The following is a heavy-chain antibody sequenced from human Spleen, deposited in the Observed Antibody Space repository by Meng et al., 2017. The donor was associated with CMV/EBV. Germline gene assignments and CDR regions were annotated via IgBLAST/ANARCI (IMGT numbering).Heavy chain of an antibody. V-gene: IGHV4-34*01. Sequence: SETLSLTCAVYGGPFSGYYWRWIRHPPGKGLEWIGEINHSGSTNYNPSLKSRVTISVDTSKNQFSLKLSSVTAADTAVYYCARTYDFWSGYYDDYWGQGTLVTVSS. D-gene: IGHD3-3*01. CDR1: GGPFSGYY. CDR3: ARTYDFWSGYYDDY. CDR2: INHSGST. J-gene: IGHJ4*02.